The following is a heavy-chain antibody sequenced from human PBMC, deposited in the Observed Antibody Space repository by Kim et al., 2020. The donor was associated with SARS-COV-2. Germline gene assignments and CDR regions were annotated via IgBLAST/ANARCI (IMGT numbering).Heavy chain of an antibody. CDR3: TRAKVATNAFDS. Sequence: GGSLRLSCDASGFTFSGFWMDWVPQAPGKGLLWVSRVNTGGSDTAYADSVKGRSTVSRDNAKNTLYLQRNRLRADDTAVYYCTRAKVATNAFDSWGQGILVTVSS. CDR1: GFTFSGFW. V-gene: IGHV3-74*03. CDR2: VNTGGSDT. D-gene: IGHD1-1*01. J-gene: IGHJ4*02.